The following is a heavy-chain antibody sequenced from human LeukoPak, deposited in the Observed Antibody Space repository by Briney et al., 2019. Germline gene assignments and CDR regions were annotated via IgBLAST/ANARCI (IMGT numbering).Heavy chain of an antibody. CDR1: CGSISSYY. J-gene: IGHJ3*02. D-gene: IGHD3-9*01. Sequence: SETLSLTRTVSCGSISSYYWSWIRHPPGKGLECIGYISYSGSNNYNPSRKSRVTISIDTSKNQFSLKMRSVTAADTAIYYCARQGYDILTGYIDAFDIWGQGTMVTVSS. CDR2: ISYSGSN. CDR3: ARQGYDILTGYIDAFDI. V-gene: IGHV4-59*08.